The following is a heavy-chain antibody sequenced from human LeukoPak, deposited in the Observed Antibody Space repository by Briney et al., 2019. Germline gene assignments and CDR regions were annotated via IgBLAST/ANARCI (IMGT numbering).Heavy chain of an antibody. Sequence: GGSLRLSRAASGFTFSSYWMHWVRQAPGKGLVWVSRINTDGSSTSYADSVKGRFTISRDNAKNTLYLQMNSLRAEDTAVYYCAKDPRPYSGSLTYYYMDVWGKGTTVTVSS. CDR2: INTDGSST. D-gene: IGHD1-26*01. J-gene: IGHJ6*03. CDR3: AKDPRPYSGSLTYYYMDV. CDR1: GFTFSSYW. V-gene: IGHV3-74*01.